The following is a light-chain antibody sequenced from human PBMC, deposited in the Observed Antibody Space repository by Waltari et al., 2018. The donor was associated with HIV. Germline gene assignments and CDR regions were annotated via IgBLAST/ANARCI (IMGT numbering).Light chain of an antibody. CDR2: YDD. CDR3: AAWDDSLNGWV. Sequence: SVLTQPPSVSEAPRQRVTISCSGSSSNIGNNAVNWYQQLPGQAPKLLIYYDDLLPSGVSDRFSGSLSGTSASLAISGLQAEDEADYDCAAWDDSLNGWVFGGGTKLTVL. J-gene: IGLJ3*02. CDR1: SSNIGNNA. V-gene: IGLV1-36*01.